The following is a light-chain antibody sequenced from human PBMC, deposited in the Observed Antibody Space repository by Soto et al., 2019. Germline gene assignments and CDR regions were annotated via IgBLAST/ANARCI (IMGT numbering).Light chain of an antibody. Sequence: DIQMTQSPSTLSASVVDRVTITCRASQSISSWLAWYQQKPGKAPKLLIYDASSLESGVPSRFSGSGSGTEITLTISSLQPDDSATYYCQQYDTYGTFGQGTKVDTK. CDR2: DAS. CDR1: QSISSW. CDR3: QQYDTYGT. J-gene: IGKJ1*01. V-gene: IGKV1-5*01.